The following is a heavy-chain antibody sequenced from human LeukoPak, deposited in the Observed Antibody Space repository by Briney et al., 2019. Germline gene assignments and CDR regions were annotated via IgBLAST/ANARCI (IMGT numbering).Heavy chain of an antibody. Sequence: GGSLRLSCAASGFTFDDYGMTWVRQAPGKGLEWVSYISSSSSTIYYADSVKGRFTISRDNSKNTLYLQMNSLRAEDTAVYYCAKKSGYYSHDAFDIWGQGTMVTVSS. CDR1: GFTFDDYG. J-gene: IGHJ3*02. CDR2: ISSSSSTI. D-gene: IGHD3-22*01. V-gene: IGHV3-48*01. CDR3: AKKSGYYSHDAFDI.